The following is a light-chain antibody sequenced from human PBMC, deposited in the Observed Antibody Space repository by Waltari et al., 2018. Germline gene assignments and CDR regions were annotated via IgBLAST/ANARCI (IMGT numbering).Light chain of an antibody. J-gene: IGLJ1*01. CDR1: SSDIGA. CDR3: TSDAGSNSNSFYV. Sequence: QSALTQPPSASGSPGQSVTIYCTGASSDIGAVSWYQHHPGKAPKLMIYDVTNRPSGVPDRFSGSGSGNTASLTVSGLQPEDEADYYCTSDAGSNSNSFYVFGTGTKVTVL. CDR2: DVT. V-gene: IGLV2-8*01.